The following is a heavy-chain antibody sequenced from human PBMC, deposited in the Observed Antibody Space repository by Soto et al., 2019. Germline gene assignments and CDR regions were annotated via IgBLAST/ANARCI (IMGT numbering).Heavy chain of an antibody. J-gene: IGHJ5*02. Sequence: SETLSLTCTVSGGSISSGDYYWSWIRQPPGKGLEWIGYIYYSGSTYYNPSLKSRVTISVDTSKNQFSLKLSSVTAADTAVYYCARGDDITIFGVAVPTGWFDPWGQGTLVTVSS. CDR3: ARGDDITIFGVAVPTGWFDP. CDR1: GGSISSGDYY. V-gene: IGHV4-30-4*01. D-gene: IGHD3-3*01. CDR2: IYYSGST.